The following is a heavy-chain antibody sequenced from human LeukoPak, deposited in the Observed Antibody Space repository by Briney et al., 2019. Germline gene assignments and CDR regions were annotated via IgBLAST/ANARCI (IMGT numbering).Heavy chain of an antibody. Sequence: GGSLRLSCAASGFTFSDYYMSWIRQAPGKGLEWVSYISSSGSTIYYADSVKGRFTISRDNAKNSLYLQMNSLRAEDTAVYYCARDPGVGATARYYFDYWGQGTLVTVSS. CDR3: ARDPGVGATARYYFDY. V-gene: IGHV3-11*04. CDR1: GFTFSDYY. D-gene: IGHD1-26*01. J-gene: IGHJ4*02. CDR2: ISSSGSTI.